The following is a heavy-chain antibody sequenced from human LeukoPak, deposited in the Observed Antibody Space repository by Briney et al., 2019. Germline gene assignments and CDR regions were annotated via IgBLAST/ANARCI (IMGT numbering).Heavy chain of an antibody. Sequence: SETLSLTCTVSGGSISSSSYYWGWIRQPPGKGLEWIGSIYYSGSTYYNPSLKSRVTISVDTSKDQFSLKLSSVTAADTAVYYCAGIYCSGGSCYFDYWGQGTLVTVSS. CDR3: AGIYCSGGSCYFDY. J-gene: IGHJ4*02. V-gene: IGHV4-39*07. D-gene: IGHD2-15*01. CDR1: GGSISSSSYY. CDR2: IYYSGST.